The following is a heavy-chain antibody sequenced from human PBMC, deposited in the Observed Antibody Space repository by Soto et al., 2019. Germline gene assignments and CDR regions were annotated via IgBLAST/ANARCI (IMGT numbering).Heavy chain of an antibody. CDR3: ARDQPLWYYYDSSGYPQERAFDI. CDR2: ISAYNGNT. Sequence: QVQLVQSGAEVKKPGASVKVSCKASGYTFTSYGISWVRQAPGQGLERMGWISAYNGNTNYAQKLQGRVTMTTDTSTSTAYMELRSLRSDDTAVYYCARDQPLWYYYDSSGYPQERAFDIWGQGTMVTVSS. CDR1: GYTFTSYG. D-gene: IGHD3-22*01. J-gene: IGHJ3*02. V-gene: IGHV1-18*01.